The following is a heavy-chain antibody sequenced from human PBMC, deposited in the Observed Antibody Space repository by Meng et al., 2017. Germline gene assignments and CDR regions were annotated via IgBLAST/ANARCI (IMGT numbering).Heavy chain of an antibody. CDR3: ARGRSGTWPWYFDL. CDR1: GGSFSGYY. J-gene: IGHJ2*01. D-gene: IGHD1-1*01. V-gene: IGHV4-34*01. Sequence: QVQPQQWGAVLLKPSETLSLTCAGYGGSFSGYYWGWIRQPPGKGLEWIGEINHSGSTNYNPSLKSRVTISVDTSKNQFSLKLSSVTAADTAVYYCARGRSGTWPWYFDLWGRGTLVTVSS. CDR2: INHSGST.